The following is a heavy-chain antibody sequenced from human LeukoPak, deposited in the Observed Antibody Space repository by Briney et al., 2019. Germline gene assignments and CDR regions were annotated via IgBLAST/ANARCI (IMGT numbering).Heavy chain of an antibody. Sequence: PGGSLRLSCAASGFSVSTNYMSWVRQAPGKGLEWVSVIYSGVSTYYADSVKGRFTISRDNSKNTLSLQMSSLRPEDTAVYYCVKALTDDAFDIWGQGTMVTVSS. CDR3: VKALTDDAFDI. V-gene: IGHV3-66*01. CDR2: IYSGVST. CDR1: GFSVSTNY. J-gene: IGHJ3*02.